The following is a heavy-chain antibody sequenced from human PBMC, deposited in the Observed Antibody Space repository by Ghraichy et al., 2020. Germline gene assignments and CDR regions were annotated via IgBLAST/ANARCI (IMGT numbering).Heavy chain of an antibody. Sequence: SETLSLTCTVSGGSISSYYWSWIRQPPGKGLEWIGYIYYGGSTNYNPSLKSRVTISVDTSKNQFSLKLYSVTAADTALYYCARHVDTNWFDPWGQGTLVTVSS. J-gene: IGHJ5*02. CDR1: GGSISSYY. CDR3: ARHVDTNWFDP. V-gene: IGHV4-59*08. D-gene: IGHD2-15*01. CDR2: IYYGGST.